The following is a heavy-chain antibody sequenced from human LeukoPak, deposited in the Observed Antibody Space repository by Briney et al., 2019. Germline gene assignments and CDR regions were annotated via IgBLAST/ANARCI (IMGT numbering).Heavy chain of an antibody. D-gene: IGHD6-19*01. V-gene: IGHV3-21*01. CDR1: GFTFSSYS. Sequence: GGSLRLSCAASGFTFSSYSMNWVRQAPGKGLEWASSISSSSSYIYYTDSVKGRFTISRDNAKNSLYLQMNSLRAEDTAVYYCARGPLAVAGAFDIWGQGTMVTVSS. J-gene: IGHJ3*02. CDR3: ARGPLAVAGAFDI. CDR2: ISSSSSYI.